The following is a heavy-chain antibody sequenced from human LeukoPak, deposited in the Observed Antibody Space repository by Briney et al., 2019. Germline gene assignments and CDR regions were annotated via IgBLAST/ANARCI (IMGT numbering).Heavy chain of an antibody. V-gene: IGHV3-9*01. CDR1: GFTFDDYA. Sequence: SLRLSCAASGFTFDDYAMHWVRQAPGKGLEWVSGISWNSGSIGYADSVKGRFTISRDNAKNSLYLQMNSLRAEDTALYYCAKGATSGYLYYFDYWGQGTLVTVSS. CDR3: AKGATSGYLYYFDY. D-gene: IGHD3-22*01. J-gene: IGHJ4*02. CDR2: ISWNSGSI.